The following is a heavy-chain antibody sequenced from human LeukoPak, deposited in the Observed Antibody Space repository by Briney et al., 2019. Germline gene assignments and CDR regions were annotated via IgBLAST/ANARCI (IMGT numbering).Heavy chain of an antibody. CDR1: GFTFSSYG. J-gene: IGHJ4*02. D-gene: IGHD2-15*01. CDR3: AKCSGGSCYLDY. V-gene: IGHV3-30*18. Sequence: GGSLRLSCAASGFTFSSYGMHWVRQAPGKGLEWVAVISYDGSNKYYADSVKGRFTISRDNSKNTLYLQMNSLRAEDTAVYYCAKCSGGSCYLDYWGQGTLVTVSS. CDR2: ISYDGSNK.